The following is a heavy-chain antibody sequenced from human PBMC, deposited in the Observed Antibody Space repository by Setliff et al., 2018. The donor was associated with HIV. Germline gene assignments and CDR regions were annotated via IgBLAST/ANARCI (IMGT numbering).Heavy chain of an antibody. V-gene: IGHV1-2*06. J-gene: IGHJ3*02. Sequence: ASVKVSCKASGYTFTGYYVHWVRQAPGQGLEWMGRINPNSGGTNYAQKSQGRVTMTRDTSISTAYMELSWLRSDDTAVYFCARGTRVGANDAFDIWGQGTMVTVSS. CDR3: ARGTRVGANDAFDI. D-gene: IGHD1-26*01. CDR1: GYTFTGYY. CDR2: INPNSGGT.